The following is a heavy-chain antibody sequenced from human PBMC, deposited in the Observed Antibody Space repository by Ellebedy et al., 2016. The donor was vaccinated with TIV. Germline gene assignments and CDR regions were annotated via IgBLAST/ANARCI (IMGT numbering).Heavy chain of an antibody. CDR3: ARDRAYYGSGSYFPAVY. CDR2: ISYAGSNK. J-gene: IGHJ4*02. V-gene: IGHV3-30-3*01. Sequence: GGSLRLSXAASGFTFSSYAMHWVRQAPGKGLEWVAVISYAGSNKYYADSVKGRFTISRDNSKNTLYLQMNSLRAEDTAVYYCARDRAYYGSGSYFPAVYWGQGTLVTVSS. D-gene: IGHD3-10*01. CDR1: GFTFSSYA.